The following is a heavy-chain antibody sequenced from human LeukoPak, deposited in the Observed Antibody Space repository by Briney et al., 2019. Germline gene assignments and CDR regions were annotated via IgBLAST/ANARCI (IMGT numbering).Heavy chain of an antibody. V-gene: IGHV4-59*01. CDR1: GGSISSYY. D-gene: IGHD5-18*01. J-gene: IGHJ4*02. Sequence: SETLSLTCTVSGGSISSYYWSWLRQPPGKGLEWVGYIYYSGSTNYNLSLKTRVTISVDTCKNQFSLKRSSVTAADTAVYYCARSGFSYGWNYVDYCGQGTLVTVSS. CDR2: IYYSGST. CDR3: ARSGFSYGWNYVDY.